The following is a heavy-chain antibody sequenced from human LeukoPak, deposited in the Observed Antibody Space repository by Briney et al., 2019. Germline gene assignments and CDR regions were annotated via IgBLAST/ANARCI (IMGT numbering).Heavy chain of an antibody. J-gene: IGHJ4*02. CDR1: GFTFSSYG. Sequence: GGSLRLSCAASGFTFSSYGMNWGRQAPGKGLEWVSGISGSGGTTYYADSVKGRFTISRDNSKNSLSLQVSSLRAEDTAVYYCAKINGYYSDWGQGTLVTVSS. CDR3: AKINGYYSD. CDR2: ISGSGGTT. D-gene: IGHD3-22*01. V-gene: IGHV3-23*01.